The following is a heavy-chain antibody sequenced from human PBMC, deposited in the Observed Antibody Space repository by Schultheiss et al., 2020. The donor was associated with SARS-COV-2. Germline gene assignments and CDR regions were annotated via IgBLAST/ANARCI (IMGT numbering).Heavy chain of an antibody. V-gene: IGHV4-61*02. D-gene: IGHD4-23*01. CDR3: ARGVVTKYYYYYGMDV. CDR1: GGSISSSSYY. Sequence: SQTLSLTCTVSGGSISSSSYYWGWIRQPAGKGLEWIGRIYTSGSTNYNPSLKSRVTMSVDTSKNQFSLKLSSVTAADTAVYYCARGVVTKYYYYYGMDVWGQGTTVTVSS. CDR2: IYTSGST. J-gene: IGHJ6*02.